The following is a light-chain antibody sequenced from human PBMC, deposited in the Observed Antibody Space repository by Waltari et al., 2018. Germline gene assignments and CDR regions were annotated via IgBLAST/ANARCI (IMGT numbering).Light chain of an antibody. Sequence: QSALTQPASVSGSPGQSITISCTGTRSDVGGYNYVSWYQQHPGKAPKLMIYDVSKRPSGVSNRVSGSKSGNTASLTISGLQAEDEADYYCSSYTSSSTGVFGGGTKLTVL. CDR3: SSYTSSSTGV. J-gene: IGLJ3*02. CDR1: RSDVGGYNY. V-gene: IGLV2-14*01. CDR2: DVS.